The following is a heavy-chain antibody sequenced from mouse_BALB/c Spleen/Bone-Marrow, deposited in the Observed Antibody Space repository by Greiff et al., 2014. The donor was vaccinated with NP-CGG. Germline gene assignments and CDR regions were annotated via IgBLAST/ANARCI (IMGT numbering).Heavy chain of an antibody. Sequence: SGAELARPGASVKLSCKASGYNFNSYWMQWVKQRPGQGLEWIGAIYPGDGDTRYNQKFKDKATLTADKSSSTAYMQLCSVASEDSAVYYCASEGTANGICFDDWGQGTTLTVSS. CDR2: IYPGDGDT. D-gene: IGHD1-2*01. J-gene: IGHJ2*01. V-gene: IGHV1-87*01. CDR1: GYNFNSYW. CDR3: ASEGTANGICFDD.